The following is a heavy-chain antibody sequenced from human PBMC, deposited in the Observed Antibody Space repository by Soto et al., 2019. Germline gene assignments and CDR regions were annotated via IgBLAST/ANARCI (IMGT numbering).Heavy chain of an antibody. J-gene: IGHJ6*02. CDR2: IIPIFGTA. CDR1: GGTFSSYA. CDR3: ARCRLQPSYYYYYGMDV. Sequence: ASVKVSCTASGGTFSSYAISWVRQAPGQGLEWMGGIIPIFGTANYAQKFQGRVTITADESTSTAYMELSSLRSEDTAVYYCARCRLQPSYYYYYGMDVWGQGTTVTVSS. V-gene: IGHV1-69*13. D-gene: IGHD6-25*01.